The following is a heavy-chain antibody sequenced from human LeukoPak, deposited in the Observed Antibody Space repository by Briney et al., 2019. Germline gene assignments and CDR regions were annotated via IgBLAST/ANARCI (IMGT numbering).Heavy chain of an antibody. J-gene: IGHJ4*02. CDR3: ASLEYSSSWSDY. V-gene: IGHV4-39*01. Sequence: KPSETLSLTCTVSGGSISSSSYYWGWIRHPPGKGLEWIGGIYYSGSSYYNPSLKSRVTISVDTSKNQFSLKLSSVTAADTAVYYCASLEYSSSWSDYWGQGTLVTVSS. CDR2: IYYSGSS. CDR1: GGSISSSSYY. D-gene: IGHD6-13*01.